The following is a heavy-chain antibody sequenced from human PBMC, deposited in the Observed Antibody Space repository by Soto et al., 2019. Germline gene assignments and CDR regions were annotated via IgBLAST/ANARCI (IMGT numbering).Heavy chain of an antibody. CDR1: GFTFSSYA. CDR2: IVGSGGST. Sequence: GGSLRLSCASSGFTFSSYAMSWVRQAPGKGLEWVSIIVGSGGSTYYADSVRGRFSISRDNSKNTLYMQMTSLRAEDTGVYYCAKAEGDFVAAAENYFDSCGQGNQVTVDS. D-gene: IGHD6-13*01. V-gene: IGHV3-23*01. CDR3: AKAEGDFVAAAENYFDS. J-gene: IGHJ4*02.